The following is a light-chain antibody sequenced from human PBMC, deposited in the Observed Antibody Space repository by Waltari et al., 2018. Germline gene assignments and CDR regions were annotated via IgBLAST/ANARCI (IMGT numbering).Light chain of an antibody. J-gene: IGKJ3*01. CDR2: KVS. CDR3: LQAPIT. V-gene: IGKV2-30*01. Sequence: LFLPVTLGQPASISCRSTQRLENTDGNTYLDWFLQRPGQSPRRLIYKVSERDSGVPDRFSGIGSGSNFTLKISRVEAEDVGVYYCLQAPITFGPGTRVDIK. CDR1: QRLENTDGNTY.